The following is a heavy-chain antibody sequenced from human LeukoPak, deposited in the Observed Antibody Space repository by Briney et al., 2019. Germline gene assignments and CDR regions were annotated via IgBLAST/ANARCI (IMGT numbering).Heavy chain of an antibody. J-gene: IGHJ3*02. V-gene: IGHV3-7*01. CDR3: ALGVRGFDAFDI. CDR2: IKQDGRDT. CDR1: GFTLNTHW. Sequence: PGGSLRLSCAASGFTLNTHWMSWVRQAPGKGLEWVANIKQDGRDTYYVDSVKGRFTISRDNSKNTLYLQMNSLRAEDTAVYYCALGVRGFDAFDIWGQGTMVTVSS. D-gene: IGHD3-10*01.